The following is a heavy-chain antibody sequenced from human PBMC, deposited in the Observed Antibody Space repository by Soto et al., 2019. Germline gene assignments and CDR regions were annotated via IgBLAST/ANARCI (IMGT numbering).Heavy chain of an antibody. D-gene: IGHD2-15*01. Sequence: GGSLRLSCAVSGFTFGDSYMSWIRQAPGKGLEWLSYISPGSRYPAYADSVKGRFTISRDNAKRSLYLQMMSLAAEDTAIYYCVRGGGGGLFDPWGQGTMVTVSS. CDR3: VRGGGGGLFDP. V-gene: IGHV3-11*06. CDR2: ISPGSRYP. J-gene: IGHJ5*02. CDR1: GFTFGDSY.